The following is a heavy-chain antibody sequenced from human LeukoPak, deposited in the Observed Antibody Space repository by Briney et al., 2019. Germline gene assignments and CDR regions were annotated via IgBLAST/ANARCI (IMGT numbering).Heavy chain of an antibody. CDR3: AGSANGYSPGVY. Sequence: SETLSLTCTVSGGSISNYYWTWIRQPPGKGLEWIGSIYYDGSTNYNPSLKSRVTMSLDTSKNQFSVKLTSVTAADTAVYYCAGSANGYSPGVYWGQGTLVTVSP. CDR2: IYYDGST. J-gene: IGHJ4*02. D-gene: IGHD5-24*01. CDR1: GGSISNYY. V-gene: IGHV4-59*01.